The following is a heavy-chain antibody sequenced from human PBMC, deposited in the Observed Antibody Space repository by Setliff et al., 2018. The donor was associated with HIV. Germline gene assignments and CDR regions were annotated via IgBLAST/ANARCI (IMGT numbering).Heavy chain of an antibody. CDR3: ARSHYDSRGYYYRGDAFDI. CDR1: GFSFSIYE. CDR2: ISSSSGTI. J-gene: IGHJ3*02. Sequence: GGSLRLSCAASGFSFSIYEMNWVRQAPGKGLEWLSYISSSSGTILYVDSVQGRFTISRDNAKNSLYLQMNSPRAEDTAVYYCARSHYDSRGYYYRGDAFDIWGLGTMVTVSS. V-gene: IGHV3-48*03. D-gene: IGHD3-22*01.